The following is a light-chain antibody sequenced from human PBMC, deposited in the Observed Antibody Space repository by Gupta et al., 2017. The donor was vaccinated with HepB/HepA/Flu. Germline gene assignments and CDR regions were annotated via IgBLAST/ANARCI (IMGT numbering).Light chain of an antibody. V-gene: IGLV2-14*03. CDR3: SSLTTKNTLL. CDR2: DGI. Sequence: SALTQPASVSGSLGQSITISCTGTSSDIGAYNHVSWYQQHPGKAPKLMIYDGINRPSGVPNRFSGSKSGNTASLTISGLQAEDEADYYCSSLTTKNTLLFGGGTKLTVL. J-gene: IGLJ2*01. CDR1: SSDIGAYNH.